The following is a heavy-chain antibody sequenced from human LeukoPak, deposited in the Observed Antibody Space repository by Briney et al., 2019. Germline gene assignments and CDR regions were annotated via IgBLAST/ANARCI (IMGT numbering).Heavy chain of an antibody. CDR2: INHSGST. CDR1: GGSFSGYY. D-gene: IGHD2-15*01. Sequence: KPSETLSLTCAVYGGSFSGYYWSWIRQPPGKGLEWIGEINHSGSTNYNPSLKSRVTISVDTSKNQFSLKLSSVTAADTAVYYCARKDSYSGFDYWGQGTLATVSS. V-gene: IGHV4-34*01. CDR3: ARKDSYSGFDY. J-gene: IGHJ4*02.